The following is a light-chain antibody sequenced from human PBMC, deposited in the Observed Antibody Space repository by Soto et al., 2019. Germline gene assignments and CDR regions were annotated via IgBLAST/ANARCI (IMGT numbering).Light chain of an antibody. CDR2: DAS. J-gene: IGKJ4*01. Sequence: EIVMTQSPVTLSVSPGERATLSCRASQTIRSDLAWYQQKPGQAPRLLISDASTRATGIPARFNGSGSGTEFTLAISSLQSEDFAIYYCHQYNTWPPTFGGGTKVDIK. CDR1: QTIRSD. V-gene: IGKV3-15*01. CDR3: HQYNTWPPT.